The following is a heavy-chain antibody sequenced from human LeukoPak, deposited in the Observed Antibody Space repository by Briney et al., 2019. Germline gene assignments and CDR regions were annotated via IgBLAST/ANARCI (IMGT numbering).Heavy chain of an antibody. CDR3: ARPQSDYRHHDAFDI. CDR1: GFTFSSYA. D-gene: IGHD4-11*01. Sequence: PGGSLRLSCAASGFTFSSYAMSWVRQAPGKGLEWVSAISGSGGSTYYADSVKGRFTISRDNSKDTLYLQMNSLRAEDTAVYYCARPQSDYRHHDAFDIWGQGTMVTVSS. V-gene: IGHV3-23*01. CDR2: ISGSGGST. J-gene: IGHJ3*02.